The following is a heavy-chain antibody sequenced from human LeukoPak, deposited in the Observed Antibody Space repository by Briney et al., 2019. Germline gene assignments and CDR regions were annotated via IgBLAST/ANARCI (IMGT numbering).Heavy chain of an antibody. CDR2: IYYSGNT. J-gene: IGHJ4*02. Sequence: SETLSLTCTVSGGSISSYYWSWIRQPPGKGLEWIGYIYYSGNTNYNPSLKSRVTISVDKSKNQFSLKLSSVTAADTAVYYCANHAGEAALSPLDYWGQGTLVTVSS. D-gene: IGHD1-14*01. V-gene: IGHV4-59*12. CDR1: GGSISSYY. CDR3: ANHAGEAALSPLDY.